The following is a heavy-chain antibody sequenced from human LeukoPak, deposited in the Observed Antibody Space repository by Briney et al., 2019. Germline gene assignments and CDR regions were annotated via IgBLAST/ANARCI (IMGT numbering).Heavy chain of an antibody. Sequence: GRSLRLSCAPPGYSLWRYAMYWVRQAPRKGLAWVAVISYDGSNKYHAVSVKGRFTIYRDNSKNTLYLEMNSLRAEDTAVYYCARDYHFDWLLVSHAFDIWGQGTMVTVSS. J-gene: IGHJ3*02. V-gene: IGHV3-30-3*01. CDR3: ARDYHFDWLLVSHAFDI. D-gene: IGHD3-9*01. CDR2: ISYDGSNK. CDR1: GYSLWRYA.